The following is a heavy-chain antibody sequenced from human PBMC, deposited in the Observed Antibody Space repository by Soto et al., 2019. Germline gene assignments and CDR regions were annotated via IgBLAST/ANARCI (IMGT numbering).Heavy chain of an antibody. CDR2: ISYDGSNK. D-gene: IGHD1-1*01. J-gene: IGHJ4*02. Sequence: GGSLIVSCAPSGFTFSSSVMHWVRQAPGKGLEWVAIISYDGSNKYYADSVEGRFTISRDNSENRLFLQMDSLRPEDTAVYYCAKDNPTIAYWGQGTLVTVSS. CDR3: AKDNPTIAY. V-gene: IGHV3-30*18. CDR1: GFTFSSSV.